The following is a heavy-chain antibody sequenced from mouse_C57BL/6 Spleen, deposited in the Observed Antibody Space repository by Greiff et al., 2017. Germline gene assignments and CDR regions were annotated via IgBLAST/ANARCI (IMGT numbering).Heavy chain of an antibody. D-gene: IGHD1-1*01. CDR1: GFTFSDYG. Sequence: EVKLMESGGGLVKPGGSLKLSCAASGFTFSDYGMHWVRQAPEKGLEWVAYISSGSSTIYYADTVKGRFTISRDNAKNTLFLQMTSLGSEDTAMYYCARRSITTVFDYWGQGTTLTVSS. CDR2: ISSGSSTI. CDR3: ARRSITTVFDY. V-gene: IGHV5-17*01. J-gene: IGHJ2*01.